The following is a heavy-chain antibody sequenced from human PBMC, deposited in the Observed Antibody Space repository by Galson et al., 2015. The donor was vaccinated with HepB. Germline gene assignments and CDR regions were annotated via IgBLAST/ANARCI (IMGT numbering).Heavy chain of an antibody. CDR3: ARDRAHITMIVESDDFDI. CDR1: GFTFSDYY. Sequence: SLRLSCAASGFTFSDYYMSWIRQAPGKGLEWVSYISSSSNYTNYADSVKGRFTISRDNAKNSLYLQMNSLRAEDTAVYYCARDRAHITMIVESDDFDIWGQGTMVTVSS. D-gene: IGHD3-22*01. V-gene: IGHV3-11*06. CDR2: ISSSSNYT. J-gene: IGHJ3*02.